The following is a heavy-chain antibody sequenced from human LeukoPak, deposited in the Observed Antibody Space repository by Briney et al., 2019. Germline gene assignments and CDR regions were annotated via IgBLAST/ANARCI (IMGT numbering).Heavy chain of an antibody. Sequence: PGGSLRLSCAASGFTFSSYAMSWVRQAPGKGLEWVSAISGSGGSTYYADSVKGRFTISRDNSKNTPYLQMNSLRAEDTAVYYCAKVGIHSGSFHDAFDIWGQGTMVTVSS. D-gene: IGHD1-26*01. CDR2: ISGSGGST. J-gene: IGHJ3*02. CDR3: AKVGIHSGSFHDAFDI. CDR1: GFTFSSYA. V-gene: IGHV3-23*01.